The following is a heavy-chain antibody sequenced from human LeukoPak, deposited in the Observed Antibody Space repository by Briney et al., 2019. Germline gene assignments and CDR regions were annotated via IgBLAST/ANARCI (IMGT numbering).Heavy chain of an antibody. V-gene: IGHV1-2*02. CDR2: INPNSGGT. Sequence: ASVKVSCKTSGYTFTGYYMHWVRQAPGQGLEWMGWINPNSGGTNYAQKFQDRVTMTGDTSISTAYMELSRLTSDDTAVYYCARAPMIVVVFPPRLDYWGQGTPVTVSS. CDR3: ARAPMIVVVFPPRLDY. CDR1: GYTFTGYY. J-gene: IGHJ4*02. D-gene: IGHD3-22*01.